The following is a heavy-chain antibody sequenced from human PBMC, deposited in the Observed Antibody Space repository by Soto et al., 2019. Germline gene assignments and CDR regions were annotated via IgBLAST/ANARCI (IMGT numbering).Heavy chain of an antibody. Sequence: QVQLVESGGGVVHPGRSLRLSCAASGFTFSSCAMHWVRQAPGKGLEWVAVISYDGSNKYYADSVKGRFTVSRDNSKNTLYLQVNSLRAEDTAVYYCARDKRDLRFLEWSYYFDYWGQGTLVTVSS. CDR1: GFTFSSCA. J-gene: IGHJ4*02. CDR2: ISYDGSNK. D-gene: IGHD3-3*01. V-gene: IGHV3-30-3*01. CDR3: ARDKRDLRFLEWSYYFDY.